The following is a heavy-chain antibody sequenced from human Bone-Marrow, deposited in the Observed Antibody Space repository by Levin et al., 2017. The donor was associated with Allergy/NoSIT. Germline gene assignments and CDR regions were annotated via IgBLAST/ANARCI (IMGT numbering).Heavy chain of an antibody. CDR3: ARGHFYTRCYSNPFEY. V-gene: IGHV4-59*03. Sequence: PGGSLRLSCTVSGGSISPYSWTWIRQSPGKGLGWIGYIRYSGTTSYNPSLESRVTISVDTSKNQFSLKLSSVTEADTAIYYCARGHFYTRCYSNPFEYWGQGILVTVSS. D-gene: IGHD3-3*02. CDR1: GGSISPYS. CDR2: IRYSGTT. J-gene: IGHJ4*02.